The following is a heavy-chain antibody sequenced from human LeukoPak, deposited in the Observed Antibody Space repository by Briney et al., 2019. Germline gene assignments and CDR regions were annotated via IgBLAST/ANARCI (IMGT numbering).Heavy chain of an antibody. CDR2: IYYSGST. Sequence: SETLSLTCTVSGGSISSYYWSWIRQPPGKGLEWIGYIYYSGSTNYNPSLKSRVTISVDTSKNQFSLKLSSVAAADTAVYYCARGVVAATWFVFRYYMDVWGKGTTVTVSS. CDR1: GGSISSYY. D-gene: IGHD2-15*01. V-gene: IGHV4-59*01. CDR3: ARGVVAATWFVFRYYMDV. J-gene: IGHJ6*03.